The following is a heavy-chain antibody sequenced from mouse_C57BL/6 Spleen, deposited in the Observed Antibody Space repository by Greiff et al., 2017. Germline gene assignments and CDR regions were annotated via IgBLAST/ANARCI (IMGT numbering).Heavy chain of an antibody. CDR3: AREGNDYDRVFAY. J-gene: IGHJ3*01. V-gene: IGHV1-52*01. D-gene: IGHD2-4*01. Sequence: VQLQQPGAELVRPGSSVKLSCKASGYTFTSYWMHWVKQRPIQGLEWIGNIDPSDSETNYNQKFKDKATLTVDKSSSTAYMQLSSLTSEDSAVYYCAREGNDYDRVFAYWGQGTLVTVSA. CDR1: GYTFTSYW. CDR2: IDPSDSET.